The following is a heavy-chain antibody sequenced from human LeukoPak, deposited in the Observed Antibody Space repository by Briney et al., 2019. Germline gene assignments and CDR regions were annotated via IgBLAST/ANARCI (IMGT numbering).Heavy chain of an antibody. CDR1: GFTVSSNY. CDR3: ARVRRSPGYYGMDV. Sequence: GGSLRLSCAASGFTVSSNYMSWVRQAPGKGLEWVSVIYSGGSTYCADSVKGRFTISRHNSKNTLYLQMNSLRAEDTAVYYCARVRRSPGYYGMDVWGQGTTVTVSS. J-gene: IGHJ6*02. V-gene: IGHV3-53*04. CDR2: IYSGGST.